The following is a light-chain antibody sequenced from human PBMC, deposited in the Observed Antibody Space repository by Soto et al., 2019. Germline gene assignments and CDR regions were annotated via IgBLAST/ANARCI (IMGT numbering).Light chain of an antibody. CDR1: QSIKNNF. CDR2: GAS. CDR3: QQYGTSPIN. V-gene: IGKV3-20*01. J-gene: IGKJ5*01. Sequence: EIVLTHSPGTLSLSPGERATLSFRSSQSIKNNFLAWYQQKPGQAPRLLIFGASSRSSGIPSRFSGSGSGTDFTLTVSRLEPEDFAVYYCQQYGTSPINFGQGTRLEIK.